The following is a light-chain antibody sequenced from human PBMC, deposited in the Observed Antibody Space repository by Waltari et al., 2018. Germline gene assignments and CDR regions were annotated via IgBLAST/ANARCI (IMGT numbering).Light chain of an antibody. Sequence: EIDFTKSPATLSLSPGERATLSCRANERVSTYLAWYQQKPGQAPRLVIYDASNRAACNPARFSGRWYVRDCTLTIRSLEREDFAIYYCQQRTNWVITFGQGTRRDI. V-gene: IGKV3-11*02. CDR3: QQRTNWVIT. J-gene: IGKJ5*01. CDR2: DAS. CDR1: ERVSTY.